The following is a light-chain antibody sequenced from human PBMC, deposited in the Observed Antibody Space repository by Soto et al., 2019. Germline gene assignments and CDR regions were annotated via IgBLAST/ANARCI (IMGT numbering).Light chain of an antibody. V-gene: IGKV4-1*01. CDR1: QSVLYSSNNKNY. J-gene: IGKJ4*01. CDR2: WAS. CDR3: QQHLSTSLT. Sequence: DTVMTQSPDSLAVSLGERATINCKSSQSVLYSSNNKNYLAWYQQKPGQPPKLLIYWASTRESGVPDRFSGSGSGTDFTLIISSLQAEDVAVYYCQQHLSTSLTFGGGTKVELK.